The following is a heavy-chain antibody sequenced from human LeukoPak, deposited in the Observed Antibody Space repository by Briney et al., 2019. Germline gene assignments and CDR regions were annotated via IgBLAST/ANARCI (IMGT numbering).Heavy chain of an antibody. CDR1: GGSISSGGYY. J-gene: IGHJ3*02. D-gene: IGHD2-15*01. CDR3: ASSRGLLYRDAFDI. CDR2: IYYSGST. V-gene: IGHV4-31*03. Sequence: SETLSLTCTVSGGSISSGGYYWSWLCQHPGKGLEWIGYIYYSGSTYYNPSLKSRVTISVDTSKNQFSLRLSSVTAADTAVYYCASSRGLLYRDAFDIWGQGTMVTVSS.